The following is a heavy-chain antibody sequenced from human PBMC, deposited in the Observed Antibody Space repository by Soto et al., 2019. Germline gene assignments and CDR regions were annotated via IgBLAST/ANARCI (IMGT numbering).Heavy chain of an antibody. CDR1: GYTFTSYY. J-gene: IGHJ5*02. D-gene: IGHD2-2*01. CDR3: GRSFPYCISTSGFLTRPFDP. Sequence: SVKLSCKASGYTFTSYYMHWVRQAPGQGLEWMGIINPSGGSTSYAQKFQGRVTMTRDTSTSTVYMELSSLRSEDTAVYYCGRSFPYCISTSGFLTRPFDPRGQGSLVTVSS. CDR2: INPSGGST. V-gene: IGHV1-46*01.